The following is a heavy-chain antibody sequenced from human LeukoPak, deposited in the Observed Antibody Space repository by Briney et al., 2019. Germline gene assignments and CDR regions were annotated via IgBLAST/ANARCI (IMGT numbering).Heavy chain of an antibody. J-gene: IGHJ4*02. CDR2: IYYRGTA. V-gene: IGHV4-39*01. CDR1: GGSISTTTYY. Sequence: SETLSLTCTVSGGSISTTTYYWVWIRQPPGKGLDWIGSIYYRGTAYYSPSLKSRVTISVDTSKNQFSLKLSSVTAADTAVYYCARLDVGATSPSYYFDYWGQGTLVTVSS. CDR3: ARLDVGATSPSYYFDY. D-gene: IGHD1-26*01.